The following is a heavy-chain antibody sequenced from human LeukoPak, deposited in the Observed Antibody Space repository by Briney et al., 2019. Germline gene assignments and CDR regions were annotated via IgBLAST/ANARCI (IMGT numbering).Heavy chain of an antibody. Sequence: SETLSLTCTVSGGSIGSFHWNWIRQTPGKGLEWIGYIFYGGITNYNPSLKSRVTISVDTSKNQFSLKLSSVTAADTAVYYCAGSRAARVLDPWGQGTLVTVSS. CDR3: AGSRAARVLDP. CDR1: GGSIGSFH. V-gene: IGHV4-59*01. D-gene: IGHD6-6*01. CDR2: IFYGGIT. J-gene: IGHJ5*02.